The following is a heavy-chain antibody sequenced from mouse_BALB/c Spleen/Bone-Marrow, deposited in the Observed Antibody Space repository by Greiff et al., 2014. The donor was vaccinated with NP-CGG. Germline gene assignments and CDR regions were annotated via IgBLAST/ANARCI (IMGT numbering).Heavy chain of an antibody. V-gene: IGHV1-14*01. D-gene: IGHD2-1*01. Sequence: EVQLQQSGPELVKPGASVKMSCRASGYTLTSYVMHWVKQKPGQGLEWIGYINPNNDGSKYNEKFKGKATLTSDKSSSTAYMELSSLTSGDSAVYYCARGKTYAMDYWGQGTSVTVSS. CDR2: INPNNDGS. J-gene: IGHJ4*01. CDR1: GYTLTSYV. CDR3: ARGKTYAMDY.